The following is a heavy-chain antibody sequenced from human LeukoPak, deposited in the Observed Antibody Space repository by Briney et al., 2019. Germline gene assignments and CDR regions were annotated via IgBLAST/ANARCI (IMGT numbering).Heavy chain of an antibody. Sequence: GGSLRLSCAASGFTFSSYAMSWVRQAPGKGLEWVSAISGSGGSTYYADSVKGRFTISGDNSKNTLYLQMNSLRAEDTAVYYCAKDWQYSRDYFDYWGQGTLVTVSS. CDR3: AKDWQYSRDYFDY. J-gene: IGHJ4*02. CDR2: ISGSGGST. CDR1: GFTFSSYA. V-gene: IGHV3-23*01. D-gene: IGHD6-6*01.